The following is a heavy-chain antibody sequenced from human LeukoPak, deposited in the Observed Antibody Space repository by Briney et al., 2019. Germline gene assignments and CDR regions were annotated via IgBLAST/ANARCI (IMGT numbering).Heavy chain of an antibody. CDR1: GGTFSSHA. Sequence: ASVKVSCKASGGTFSSHAISWVRQAPGQGLEWMGGIIPIFGTANYAQKFQGRVTITADESTSTAYMELSSLRSEDTAVYYCARGITGTTALLDYWGQGTLVTVSS. CDR3: ARGITGTTALLDY. J-gene: IGHJ4*02. D-gene: IGHD1-14*01. V-gene: IGHV1-69*13. CDR2: IIPIFGTA.